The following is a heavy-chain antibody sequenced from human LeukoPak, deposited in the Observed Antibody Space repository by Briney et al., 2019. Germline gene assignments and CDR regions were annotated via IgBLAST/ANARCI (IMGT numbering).Heavy chain of an antibody. CDR2: IYYSGST. Sequence: SETLSLTCTVSGGSISSSSYYWGWIRQPPGTGLEWIGSIYYSGSTYYNPSLKSRVTISVDTSKNQFSLKLSSVTAADTAVYYCAALTTVTTSFDYWGQGTLVTVSS. D-gene: IGHD4-11*01. CDR1: GGSISSSSYY. J-gene: IGHJ4*02. CDR3: AALTTVTTSFDY. V-gene: IGHV4-39*01.